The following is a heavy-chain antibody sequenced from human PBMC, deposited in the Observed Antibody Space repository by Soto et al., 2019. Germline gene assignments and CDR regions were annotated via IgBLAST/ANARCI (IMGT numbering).Heavy chain of an antibody. CDR3: ARDAHDYGDRLEYFDY. V-gene: IGHV3-11*06. Sequence: GGSLRLSCAASGFTVSSNYMSWIRQAPGKGLEWVSYISSSSSYTNYADSVKGRFTISRDNAKNSLYLQMNSLRAEDTAVYYCARDAHDYGDRLEYFDYWGQGTLVTVSS. D-gene: IGHD4-17*01. CDR1: GFTVSSNY. CDR2: ISSSSSYT. J-gene: IGHJ4*02.